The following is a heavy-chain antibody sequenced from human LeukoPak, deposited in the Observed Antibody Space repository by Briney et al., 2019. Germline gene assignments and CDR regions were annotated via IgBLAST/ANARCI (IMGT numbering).Heavy chain of an antibody. Sequence: GGSLRLSCAASGFTFSNAWMSWVRQAPGKGLEWVGRIKRKTDGGTTDYAAPVQGRFTISKDDTKNTLQLQMNSLKTEDTAVYYCPLYYGRWGQGTLVTVSS. V-gene: IGHV3-15*01. CDR2: IKRKTDGGTT. CDR1: GFTFSNAW. CDR3: PLYYGR. D-gene: IGHD3-10*01. J-gene: IGHJ4*02.